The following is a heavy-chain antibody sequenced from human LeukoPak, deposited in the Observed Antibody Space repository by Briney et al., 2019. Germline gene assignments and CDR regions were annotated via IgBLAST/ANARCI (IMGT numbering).Heavy chain of an antibody. CDR2: INPNSGGT. V-gene: IGHV1-2*06. D-gene: IGHD5-18*01. J-gene: IGHJ4*02. Sequence: ASVKVSCKASGYTFTGYYMHWVRQAPGQGREWMGRINPNSGGTKYAQKFQGRVTMTRDTSISTAYMGLSRLRSDDTAVYYCARATADTAMVIIFGYWGQGTLVTVSS. CDR3: ARATADTAMVIIFGY. CDR1: GYTFTGYY.